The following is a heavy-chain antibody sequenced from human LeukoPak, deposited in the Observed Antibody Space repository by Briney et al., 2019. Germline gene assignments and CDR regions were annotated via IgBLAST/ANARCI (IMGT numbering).Heavy chain of an antibody. Sequence: GGSLRLSCAASGFTFSSYAMSWVRQAPGKGLEWVSAISGSGGSTYYADSVKGRFTISRDNSKNTLYLQMNSLRAEDTAVYYCAKVRWDNSGWYYLDSWGQGTLVTVSS. CDR2: ISGSGGST. V-gene: IGHV3-23*01. J-gene: IGHJ4*02. D-gene: IGHD6-19*01. CDR3: AKVRWDNSGWYYLDS. CDR1: GFTFSSYA.